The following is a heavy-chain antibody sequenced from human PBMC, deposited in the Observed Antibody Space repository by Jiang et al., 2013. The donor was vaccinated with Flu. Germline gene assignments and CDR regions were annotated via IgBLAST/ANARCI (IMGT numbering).Heavy chain of an antibody. CDR3: ARLTTVTTPYYYYGMDV. CDR2: INAGNGNT. Sequence: SGAEVKKPGASVKVSCKASGYTFTSYAMHWVRQAPGQRLEWMGWINAGNGNTKYSQKFQGRVTITRDTSASTAYMELSSLRSEDTAVYYCARLTTVTTPYYYYGMDVWGQGTTVTVSS. D-gene: IGHD4-17*01. V-gene: IGHV1-3*01. J-gene: IGHJ6*02. CDR1: GYTFTSYA.